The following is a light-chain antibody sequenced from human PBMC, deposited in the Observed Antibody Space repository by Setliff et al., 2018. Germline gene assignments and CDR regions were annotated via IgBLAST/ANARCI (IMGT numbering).Light chain of an antibody. CDR2: DVN. CDR1: SSDVGGYKY. Sequence: QSALAQPASVSGSPGQSITISCTGTSSDVGGYKYVSWYQQHPGKAPRLMIYDVNKQPSGVSYRFSGSKSGNTATLTISGLQAEDEADYYCGSYTSSTTWILGGGTKVTV. V-gene: IGLV2-14*03. J-gene: IGLJ2*01. CDR3: GSYTSSTTWI.